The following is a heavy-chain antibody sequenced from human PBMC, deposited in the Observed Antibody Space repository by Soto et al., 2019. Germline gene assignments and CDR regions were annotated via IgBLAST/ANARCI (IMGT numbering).Heavy chain of an antibody. CDR2: ISGSGGST. D-gene: IGHD5-18*01. V-gene: IGHV3-23*01. Sequence: EVQLLESGGGLVQPGGSLRLSCAASGFTFSSYAMSWVRQAPGKGLEWVSAISGSGGSTYYADSVKGRFTIFRDNSKNTLYLQMNSLRAEDTAVFYCAKAWGQLRPPFDYWGQGTLVTVSS. CDR1: GFTFSSYA. CDR3: AKAWGQLRPPFDY. J-gene: IGHJ4*02.